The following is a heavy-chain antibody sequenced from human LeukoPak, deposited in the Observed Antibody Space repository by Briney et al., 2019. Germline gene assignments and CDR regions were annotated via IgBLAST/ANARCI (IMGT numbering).Heavy chain of an antibody. Sequence: GGSLRLSCTASGFTFSSYTMTWVRQAPGKGLKWVSTITTGDGNTYYADSVKGRFTVSRDDSKNTLYLQMNSLRAEDTAVYYCAKGGGWLYYFDYWGQGTLVTVSS. V-gene: IGHV3-23*01. CDR2: ITTGDGNT. CDR1: GFTFSSYT. CDR3: AKGGGWLYYFDY. D-gene: IGHD3-22*01. J-gene: IGHJ4*02.